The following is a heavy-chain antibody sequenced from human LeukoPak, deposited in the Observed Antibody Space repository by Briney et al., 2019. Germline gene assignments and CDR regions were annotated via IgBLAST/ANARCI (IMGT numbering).Heavy chain of an antibody. V-gene: IGHV4-39*01. Sequence: SETLSLTCTVSGGPISSSSYYWGWIRQPPGKGLEWIGSIYYSGSTYYNPSPKSRVTISVDTSKNQFSLKLSSVTAADTAVYYCARGIGSSRAFDIWGQGTMVTVSS. J-gene: IGHJ3*02. CDR1: GGPISSSSYY. D-gene: IGHD6-6*01. CDR2: IYYSGST. CDR3: ARGIGSSRAFDI.